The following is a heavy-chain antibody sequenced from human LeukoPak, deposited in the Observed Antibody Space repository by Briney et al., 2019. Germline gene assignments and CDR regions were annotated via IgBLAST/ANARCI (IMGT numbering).Heavy chain of an antibody. Sequence: GGSLRLSCAASGFTFTTYWMHWVRQAPGKGLVWVSHINSDGSITSYADSVKGRFTISRDNAKNTLYLQMNSLRAEDTAVYYCARDLGYCTNGVCHTRFDYWGQGTLVTVSS. CDR1: GFTFTTYW. CDR2: INSDGSIT. V-gene: IGHV3-74*01. D-gene: IGHD2-8*01. CDR3: ARDLGYCTNGVCHTRFDY. J-gene: IGHJ4*02.